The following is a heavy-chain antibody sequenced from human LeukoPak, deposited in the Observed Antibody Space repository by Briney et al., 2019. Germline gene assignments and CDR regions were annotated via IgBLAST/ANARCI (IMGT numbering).Heavy chain of an antibody. D-gene: IGHD3-3*01. CDR3: ARLRDYDFWSGYPTNFDY. CDR1: GGSISSSSYY. J-gene: IGHJ4*02. CDR2: IYYSGST. Sequence: PSETLSLTCTVSGGSISSSSYYWGWIRQPPGKGLEWIGSIYYSGSTYYNPSLKSRVTISVDTSKNQFSLKLRSVTAADTAVYNCARLRDYDFWSGYPTNFDYWGQGTLVTVSS. V-gene: IGHV4-39*01.